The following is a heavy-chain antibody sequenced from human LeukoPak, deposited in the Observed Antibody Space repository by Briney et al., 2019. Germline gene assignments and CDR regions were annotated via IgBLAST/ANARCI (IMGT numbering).Heavy chain of an antibody. CDR3: RLCSHDAFDI. J-gene: IGHJ3*02. Sequence: SQTLSLTCTVSGGSISSGSYYWSWIRQPAGKGLEWIGRIYTRGSTNYNPSLKSRVTISVDTSKNQFSLKLSSVTAADTAVYYCRLCSHDAFDIWGQGTMVTVSS. CDR1: GGSISSGSYY. CDR2: IYTRGST. V-gene: IGHV4-61*02. D-gene: IGHD2-2*01.